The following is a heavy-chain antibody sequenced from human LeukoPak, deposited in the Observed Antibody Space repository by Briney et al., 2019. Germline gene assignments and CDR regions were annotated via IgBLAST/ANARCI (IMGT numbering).Heavy chain of an antibody. J-gene: IGHJ4*02. CDR2: INAGNGNT. V-gene: IGHV1-3*01. CDR1: GYTFTSYA. D-gene: IGHD3-10*01. CDR3: AREVRELWFGELSIDY. Sequence: ASVKVSCKASGYTFTSYAMHWVRQAPGQRLEWMGWINAGNGNTKYSQKFQGRVTITRDTSASTAYMELSSLRSEDTAVYYCAREVRELWFGELSIDYWGQGTLVTVSS.